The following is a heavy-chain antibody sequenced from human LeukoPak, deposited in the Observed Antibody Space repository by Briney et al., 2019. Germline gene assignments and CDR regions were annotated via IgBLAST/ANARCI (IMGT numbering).Heavy chain of an antibody. CDR2: ISAYNGNT. V-gene: IGHV1-18*01. D-gene: IGHD3-22*01. CDR3: ALSYYYDSSGSFDY. J-gene: IGHJ4*02. CDR1: GYTFTSYG. Sequence: ASVKVSCKASGYTFTSYGISWVRQAPGQGLEWMGWISAYNGNTNYAQKLQGRVTMTTDTSTSTAYMELRSLRSDDTAVYYCALSYYYDSSGSFDYWGQGTLVTVSS.